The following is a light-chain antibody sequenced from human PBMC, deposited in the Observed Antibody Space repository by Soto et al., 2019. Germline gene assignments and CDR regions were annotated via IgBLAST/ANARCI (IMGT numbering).Light chain of an antibody. CDR2: DAS. V-gene: IGKV3-15*01. Sequence: EIVMTQSPATLSVSPGERATLSCRASQSVRSNLAWYQQKPGQAPRLLIYDASTRATGIPVRFRGSGSGTEFTLTISSLQSEDSAVYYCHQYNNWLALTVGGGTKVDIK. CDR1: QSVRSN. J-gene: IGKJ4*01. CDR3: HQYNNWLALT.